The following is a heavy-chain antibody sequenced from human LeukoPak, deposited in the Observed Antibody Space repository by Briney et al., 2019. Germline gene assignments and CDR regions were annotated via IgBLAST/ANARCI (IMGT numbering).Heavy chain of an antibody. CDR1: GFTFSTYS. CDR3: ARDSSMLRGPLVIYYFDF. Sequence: SGGSLRLSCAASGFTFSTYSMNWVRQAPGKGLQWVPYISSSSNTIYYADFVRGRFTISRDNSKYTLYLQMNSLRVEDTAVYYCARDSSMLRGPLVIYYFDFWGQGTLVTVSS. V-gene: IGHV3-48*01. J-gene: IGHJ4*02. CDR2: ISSSSNTI. D-gene: IGHD3-10*01.